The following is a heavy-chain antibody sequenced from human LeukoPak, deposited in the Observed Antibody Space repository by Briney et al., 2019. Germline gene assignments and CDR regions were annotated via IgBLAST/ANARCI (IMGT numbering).Heavy chain of an antibody. CDR2: IYSGGYT. Sequence: GGSLRLSCAASGFTVSSNYMSWVRQAPGKGLEWVSVIYSGGYTYYADSVKGRFTLSRDNSKNTLYLQMNSLRAEDTATYYCAREWYEYGGDSGGYWGQGTLVTVSS. V-gene: IGHV3-66*01. D-gene: IGHD4-23*01. CDR1: GFTVSSNY. CDR3: AREWYEYGGDSGGY. J-gene: IGHJ4*02.